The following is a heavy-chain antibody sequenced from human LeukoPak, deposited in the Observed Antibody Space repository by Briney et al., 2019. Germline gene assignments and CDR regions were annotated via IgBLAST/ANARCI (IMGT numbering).Heavy chain of an antibody. CDR2: NSAYNDNT. Sequence: ASVKVSRKASGYTFSNYGISWVRQAPGQGLEWMGWNSAYNDNTNYAQKFHDRVSITTDTATDTSYMELRSLSSDDTALYYCARDWFCSGGSCRNVFDIWGQGTMVTVSS. CDR3: ARDWFCSGGSCRNVFDI. CDR1: GYTFSNYG. V-gene: IGHV1-18*01. J-gene: IGHJ3*02. D-gene: IGHD2-15*01.